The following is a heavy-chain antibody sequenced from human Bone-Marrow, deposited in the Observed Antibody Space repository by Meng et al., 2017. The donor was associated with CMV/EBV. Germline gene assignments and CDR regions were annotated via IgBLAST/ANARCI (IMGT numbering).Heavy chain of an antibody. CDR3: ARVVLSITGTIFDY. Sequence: SESLSLTCTVSGVSISSYYCSWIRQPPGKGLECIGYIYYSGSTNYNPSLKSRVTISVDTSKNQFSLKLSSVTTADTAVYYCARVVLSITGTIFDYWGQGTLVTVSS. V-gene: IGHV4-59*01. CDR1: GVSISSYY. D-gene: IGHD1-20*01. J-gene: IGHJ4*02. CDR2: IYYSGST.